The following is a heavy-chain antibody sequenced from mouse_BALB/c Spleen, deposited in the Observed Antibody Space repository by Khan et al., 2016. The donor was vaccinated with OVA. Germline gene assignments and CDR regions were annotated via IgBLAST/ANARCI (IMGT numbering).Heavy chain of an antibody. Sequence: VELVESGPGLVAPSQSLSITCTVSGFSLSSYNIHWVRQPPGKGLEWLGMIWGGGGTDYNSTLKSRLNIRKDNSKSQVLLQMNSLQTDDTAIYYCARANYRYDGYYAMDYWGQGTSVTVSS. J-gene: IGHJ4*01. CDR3: ARANYRYDGYYAMDY. CDR1: GFSLSSYN. V-gene: IGHV2-6-4*01. CDR2: IWGGGGT. D-gene: IGHD2-14*01.